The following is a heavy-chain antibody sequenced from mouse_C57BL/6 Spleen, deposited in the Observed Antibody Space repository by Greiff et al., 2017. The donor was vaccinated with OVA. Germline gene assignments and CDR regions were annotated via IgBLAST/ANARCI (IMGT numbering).Heavy chain of an antibody. CDR1: GYTFTSYW. CDR2: IYPSDSET. D-gene: IGHD2-4*01. Sequence: VQLQQPGAELVRPGSSVKLSCKASGYTFTSYWMAWVKQRPGQGLEWIGNIYPSDSETHYNQKFKDKATLTVDKSSSTAYMQLSSLTSEDSAVYYGAREDDYEGYFDVWGTGTTVTVSS. J-gene: IGHJ1*03. CDR3: AREDDYEGYFDV. V-gene: IGHV1-61*01.